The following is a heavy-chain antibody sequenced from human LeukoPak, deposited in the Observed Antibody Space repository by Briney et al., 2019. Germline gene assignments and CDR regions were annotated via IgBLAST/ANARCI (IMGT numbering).Heavy chain of an antibody. CDR1: GYTFTGYY. Sequence: ASVKVSCKASGYTFTGYYMHWVRQAPGQGLEWMGWINPNSGGTNYAQKFQGRVTMTRDTSISTAYMELSRLRSDDTAVYYCAREADIVVVPASLDVWGQGTTVPVSS. CDR3: AREADIVVVPASLDV. J-gene: IGHJ6*02. CDR2: INPNSGGT. D-gene: IGHD2-2*01. V-gene: IGHV1-2*02.